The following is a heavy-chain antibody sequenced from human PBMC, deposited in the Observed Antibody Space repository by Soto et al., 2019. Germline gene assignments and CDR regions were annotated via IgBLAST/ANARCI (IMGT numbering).Heavy chain of an antibody. CDR1: GFTFTNAW. J-gene: IGHJ4*02. CDR3: PTGPTIYVFGSPYYPFDS. D-gene: IGHD3-3*01. V-gene: IGHV3-15*07. CDR2: IKSKTDGGTT. Sequence: PGGSLRLSCAASGFTFTNAWMNWVRQAPGKGPEWVGRIKSKTDGGTTDYAAPVKGRSTISRDDSKNTLYLQMNTLKTEDTAVYYCPTGPTIYVFGSPYYPFDSGGRGSPDPVSS.